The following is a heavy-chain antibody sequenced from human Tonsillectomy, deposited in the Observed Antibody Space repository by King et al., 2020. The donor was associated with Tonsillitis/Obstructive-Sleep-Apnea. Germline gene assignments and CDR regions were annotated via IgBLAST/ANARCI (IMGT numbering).Heavy chain of an antibody. CDR2: INHSGST. J-gene: IGHJ4*02. V-gene: IGHV4-34*01. Sequence: VQLQQWGAGLLKPSETLSLTCAVYGGSFSGYYWSWIRQPPGKGLEWIGEINHSGSTNYNPSLKSRVTISVDTSKNHFSLKLSSVTAAATAVYYCARLTYYDSSGYYYVFDYWGQGTLVTVSS. CDR3: ARLTYYDSSGYYYVFDY. CDR1: GGSFSGYY. D-gene: IGHD3-22*01.